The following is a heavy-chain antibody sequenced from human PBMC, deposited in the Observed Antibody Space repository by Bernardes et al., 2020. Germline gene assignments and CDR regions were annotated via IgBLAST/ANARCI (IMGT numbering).Heavy chain of an antibody. Sequence: GGTLRLSCAASGFIFSSYWMHWVRKGPGKGLVWVSRINSDGSRTSHADSVKGRFTISRDNAKNTLYLQMNSLRAEDTAVYYCARDSGVATSWGQGTMVTVSS. CDR1: GFIFSSYW. J-gene: IGHJ3*01. CDR3: ARDSGVATS. CDR2: INSDGSRT. D-gene: IGHD5-12*01. V-gene: IGHV3-74*01.